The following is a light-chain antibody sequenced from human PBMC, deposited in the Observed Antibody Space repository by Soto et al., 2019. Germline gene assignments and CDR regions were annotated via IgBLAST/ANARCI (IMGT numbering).Light chain of an antibody. J-gene: IGLJ1*01. Sequence: QCVLTQPASVSAAPGQKVTISCSGSISNIGGNSVSWYQQLPGTAPKLLIYDDNKRPSGIPDRFSGSKSGTSATLGITGFQTGDEADYYCGSWDSSLSAYVFGTGTKVTVL. CDR2: DDN. CDR3: GSWDSSLSAYV. CDR1: ISNIGGNS. V-gene: IGLV1-51*01.